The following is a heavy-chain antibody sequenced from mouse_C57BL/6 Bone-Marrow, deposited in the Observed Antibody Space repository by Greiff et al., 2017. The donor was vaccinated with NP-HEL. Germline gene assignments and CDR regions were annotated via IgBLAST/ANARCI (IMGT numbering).Heavy chain of an antibody. Sequence: VQLQQPGAELVMPGASVKLSCKASGYTFTSYWMHWVKQRPGQGLEWIGEIDPSDSYTTYNQKFKGKSTLTVDKSSSTAYMQLSSLTSEDSAVYYCAREVPSYGSLDYWGQGTTLTVSS. CDR2: IDPSDSYT. V-gene: IGHV1-69*01. CDR3: AREVPSYGSLDY. CDR1: GYTFTSYW. D-gene: IGHD1-1*01. J-gene: IGHJ2*01.